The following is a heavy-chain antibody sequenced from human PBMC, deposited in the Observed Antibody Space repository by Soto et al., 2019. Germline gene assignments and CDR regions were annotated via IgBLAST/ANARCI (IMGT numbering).Heavy chain of an antibody. J-gene: IGHJ4*02. CDR3: AKDPSISPPPIPGTRSGY. Sequence: EVQLLESGGGLVQPGGSLRLSCAASGFTFSSYAMSWVRQAPGKGLKWVSAISGSGGSTYYADSVKGRFTISRDNSKNTLYLQMNSLRAEDTAVYYCAKDPSISPPPIPGTRSGYWCQGTLVTVSS. D-gene: IGHD1-7*01. CDR2: ISGSGGST. V-gene: IGHV3-23*01. CDR1: GFTFSSYA.